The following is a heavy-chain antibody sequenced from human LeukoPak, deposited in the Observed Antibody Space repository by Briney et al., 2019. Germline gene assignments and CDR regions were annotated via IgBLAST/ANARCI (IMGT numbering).Heavy chain of an antibody. Sequence: GGSLRLSCAASGFTFSYHPMHWVRQASGRRLEYVSAISPSGDRTWYADSVKGRFTISRDNAKNSLYLQMNSLRAEDTAVYYCARDGDPTDCDFWSGYHPRGYYYYMDVWGKGTTVTVSS. CDR2: ISPSGDRT. D-gene: IGHD3-3*01. CDR3: ARDGDPTDCDFWSGYHPRGYYYYMDV. CDR1: GFTFSYHP. J-gene: IGHJ6*03. V-gene: IGHV3-64*04.